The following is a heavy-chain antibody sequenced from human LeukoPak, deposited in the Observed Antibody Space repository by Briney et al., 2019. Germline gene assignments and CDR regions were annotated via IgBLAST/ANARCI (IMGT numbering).Heavy chain of an antibody. D-gene: IGHD2-15*01. Sequence: SETLSLTCTVSGGSISSSSYYWGWIRQPPGKGLEWIGSIYYSGSTYYNPSLKSRVTISVDTSKNQLSLKLSSVTAADTAVYYCARRVKDGWYFDLWGRGTLVTVSS. J-gene: IGHJ2*01. CDR2: IYYSGST. CDR3: ARRVKDGWYFDL. V-gene: IGHV4-39*01. CDR1: GGSISSSSYY.